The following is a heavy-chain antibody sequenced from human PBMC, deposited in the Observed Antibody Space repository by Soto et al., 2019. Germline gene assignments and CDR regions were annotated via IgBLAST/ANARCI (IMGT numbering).Heavy chain of an antibody. V-gene: IGHV4-30-2*01. D-gene: IGHD4-17*01. Sequence: QLQLQESGSGLVKPSQTLSLTCAVSGGSISSGGYSWSWIRQPPGKGLEWIGYIYHSGSTYYNPSLKSRGTISLDRSKNQFSLKLSSVTAADTAVYDCASASTTVTTLDYWGQGTLVTVSS. J-gene: IGHJ4*02. CDR3: ASASTTVTTLDY. CDR1: GGSISSGGYS. CDR2: IYHSGST.